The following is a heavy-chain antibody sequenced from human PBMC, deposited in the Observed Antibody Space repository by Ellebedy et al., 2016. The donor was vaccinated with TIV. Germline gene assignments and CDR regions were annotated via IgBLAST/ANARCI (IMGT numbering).Heavy chain of an antibody. Sequence: MPGGSLRLSCAVYGWSFSGYYWTCIRRSPGKGLEWIAEIHQNGTSYYNPSLNSRVTILIDTSENQFSLRLSSVTAADTAVYYCAAYYGGRFDYWGQGTLVTVSS. V-gene: IGHV4-34*01. J-gene: IGHJ4*02. D-gene: IGHD4-23*01. CDR1: GWSFSGYY. CDR2: IHQNGTS. CDR3: AAYYGGRFDY.